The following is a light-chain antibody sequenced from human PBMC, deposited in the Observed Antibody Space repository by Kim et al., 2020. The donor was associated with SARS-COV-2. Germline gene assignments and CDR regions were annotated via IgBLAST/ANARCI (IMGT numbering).Light chain of an antibody. J-gene: IGLJ2*01. Sequence: GQRVTISCTWSSSNIGAGYDVHWYQQLPGTAPRLLSYSNTNRPSVPDRFSGSQSGTSASLAITGLQAEDEADYDCQSFDNIRIGWVFGGGTELT. CDR1: SSNIGAGYD. CDR3: QSFDNIRIGWV. V-gene: IGLV1-40*01. CDR2: SNT.